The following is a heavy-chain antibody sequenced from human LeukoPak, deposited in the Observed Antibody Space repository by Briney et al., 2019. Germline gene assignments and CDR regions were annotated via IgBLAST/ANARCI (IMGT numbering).Heavy chain of an antibody. J-gene: IGHJ5*02. V-gene: IGHV4-39*07. Sequence: SETLSLTCTVSGGSISSSSYYWGWIRQPPGKGLEWIGSIYYSGSTYYNPSLKSRVTISVDTSKNQFSLKLSSVTAADTAVYYCARESPTPDYYDTRLGWFDPWGQGTLVTVSS. CDR2: IYYSGST. D-gene: IGHD3-22*01. CDR3: ARESPTPDYYDTRLGWFDP. CDR1: GGSISSSSYY.